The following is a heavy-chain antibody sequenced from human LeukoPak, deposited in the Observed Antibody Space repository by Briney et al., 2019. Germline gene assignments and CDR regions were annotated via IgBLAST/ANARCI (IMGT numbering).Heavy chain of an antibody. Sequence: SVKVSCKASGGTFSSYAISWVRQAPEQGLEWMGGIIPIFGTANYAQKFQGRVTITADESTSTAYMELSSLRSEDTAVYYCARESQWSRAFDYWGQGTLVTVSS. D-gene: IGHD2-8*01. V-gene: IGHV1-69*13. CDR1: GGTFSSYA. CDR2: IIPIFGTA. CDR3: ARESQWSRAFDY. J-gene: IGHJ4*02.